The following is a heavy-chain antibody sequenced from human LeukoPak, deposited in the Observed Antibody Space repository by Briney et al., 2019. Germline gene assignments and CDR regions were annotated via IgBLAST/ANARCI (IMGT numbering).Heavy chain of an antibody. CDR2: IWYDGSNK. CDR1: GFTFSNYG. J-gene: IGHJ4*02. CDR3: ARDLAKRYDFWSGYSGGY. Sequence: GGSLRLSCEASGFTFSNYGMHWVRQAPGKGLEWVAFIWYDGSNKYYADSVKGRFTISRDNSKNTLYLQMNSLTAEDTAVYYCARDLAKRYDFWSGYSGGYWGQGTLVTVSS. D-gene: IGHD3-3*01. V-gene: IGHV3-30*02.